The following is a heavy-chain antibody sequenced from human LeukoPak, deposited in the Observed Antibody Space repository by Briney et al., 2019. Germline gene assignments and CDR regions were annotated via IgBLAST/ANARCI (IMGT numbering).Heavy chain of an antibody. Sequence: GESLKISCQGSGYRFNSYWIGWVGQVPGKGVEWMGVIYIGESDTRHSPASQGQVTISADRAISTACPQWSSLKASDTAMYYCARHYGMTTVDYWGQGTQVTVSS. V-gene: IGHV5-51*01. CDR2: IYIGESDT. D-gene: IGHD4-17*01. J-gene: IGHJ4*02. CDR3: ARHYGMTTVDY. CDR1: GYRFNSYW.